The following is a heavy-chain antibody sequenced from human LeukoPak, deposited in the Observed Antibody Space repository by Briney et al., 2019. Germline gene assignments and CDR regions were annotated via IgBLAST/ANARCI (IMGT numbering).Heavy chain of an antibody. CDR3: AKANSSGWYS. CDR1: GFSFSTYA. Sequence: GGSLRLSCAASGFSFSTYAMHWVRQTPGKGLEWVAVISYDGSNKYYADSVKGRFTISRDNSKNTLYLQMNSLRAEDTAVYYCAKANSSGWYSWGQGTLVTVSS. D-gene: IGHD6-19*01. J-gene: IGHJ4*02. V-gene: IGHV3-30-3*01. CDR2: ISYDGSNK.